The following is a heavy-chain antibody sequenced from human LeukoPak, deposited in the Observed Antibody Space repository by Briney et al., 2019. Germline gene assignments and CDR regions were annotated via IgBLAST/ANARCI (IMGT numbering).Heavy chain of an antibody. Sequence: SETLSLTCTVSGGSISNYYWSWIRQPPGKGLEWIGEINHSGSTNYNPSLKSRVTISVDTSKNQFSLKLSSVTAADTAVYYCATDTYYYDSSGYLYYYYGMDVWGQGTTVTVSS. CDR1: GGSISNYY. V-gene: IGHV4-34*01. CDR3: ATDTYYYDSSGYLYYYYGMDV. J-gene: IGHJ6*02. CDR2: INHSGST. D-gene: IGHD3-22*01.